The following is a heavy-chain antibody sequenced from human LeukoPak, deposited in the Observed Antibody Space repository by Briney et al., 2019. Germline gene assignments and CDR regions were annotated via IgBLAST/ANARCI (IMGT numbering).Heavy chain of an antibody. CDR2: MNPNSGNT. CDR1: GYTFTGYD. CDR3: ARVVWEDYYYYYMDV. V-gene: IGHV1-8*03. J-gene: IGHJ6*03. D-gene: IGHD3-16*01. Sequence: ASVKVSCKASGYTFTGYDINWVRQATGQGLEWMGWMNPNSGNTGYAQKFQGRVTITRNTSISTAYIELSSLRSEDTAVYYCARVVWEDYYYYYMDVWGKGTTVTVSS.